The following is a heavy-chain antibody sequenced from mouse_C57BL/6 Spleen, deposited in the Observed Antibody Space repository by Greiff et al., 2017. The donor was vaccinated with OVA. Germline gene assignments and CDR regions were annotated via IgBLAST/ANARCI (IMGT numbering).Heavy chain of an antibody. CDR3: ARRDYSNYAMDY. CDR1: GYTFTSYG. V-gene: IGHV1-81*01. CDR2: IYPRSGNT. Sequence: QVQLQQSGAELARPGASVKLSCKASGYTFTSYGISWVKQRTGQGLEWIGEIYPRSGNTYYNEKFQGKATLTADKSSSTAYMELRSLTSEDSAVYFCARRDYSNYAMDYWGQGTSVTVSS. D-gene: IGHD2-5*01. J-gene: IGHJ4*01.